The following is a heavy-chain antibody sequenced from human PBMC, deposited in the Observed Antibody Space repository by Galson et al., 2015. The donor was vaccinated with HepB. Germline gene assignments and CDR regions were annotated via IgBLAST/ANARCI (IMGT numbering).Heavy chain of an antibody. CDR2: INPSGGST. V-gene: IGHV1-46*01. D-gene: IGHD6-13*01. J-gene: IGHJ6*02. CDR3: ARDKSPIAAAGDYYYGMDV. CDR1: GYTFTSYY. Sequence: SVKVSCKASGYTFTSYYMHWVRQAPGQGLEWMGIINPSGGSTSYAQKFQGRVTMTRDTSTSTVYMELSSLGSEDTAVYYCARDKSPIAAAGDYYYGMDVWGQGTTVTVSS.